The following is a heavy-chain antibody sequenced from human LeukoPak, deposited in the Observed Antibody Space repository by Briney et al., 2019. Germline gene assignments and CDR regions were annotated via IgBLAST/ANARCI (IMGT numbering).Heavy chain of an antibody. CDR2: ISWNSGSI. CDR1: GFTFDDYA. V-gene: IGHV3-9*01. D-gene: IGHD5-24*01. CDR3: ARALWGYNLIDYYYYYPDV. Sequence: GGSLRLSCAASGFTFDDYAMHWVRQAPGKGLEWVSGISWNSGSIGYADSVKGRFTISRDNAKNSLYLQMNSLRAEDSAVYYCARALWGYNLIDYYYYYPDVWGKGTTVTVSS. J-gene: IGHJ6*03.